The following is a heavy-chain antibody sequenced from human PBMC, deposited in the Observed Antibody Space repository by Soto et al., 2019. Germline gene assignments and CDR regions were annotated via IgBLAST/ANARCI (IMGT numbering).Heavy chain of an antibody. Sequence: SETLSLTCSVSGADINTYSWTWIRQPAGKGLEWIGRIYTSASINYNPSLRGRVTLSVDTSTNQVSLKLASVTAADTAVYYCARGNGIASRPADYWGQGTLVTVSS. V-gene: IGHV4-4*07. J-gene: IGHJ4*02. D-gene: IGHD6-13*01. CDR3: ARGNGIASRPADY. CDR1: GADINTYS. CDR2: IYTSASI.